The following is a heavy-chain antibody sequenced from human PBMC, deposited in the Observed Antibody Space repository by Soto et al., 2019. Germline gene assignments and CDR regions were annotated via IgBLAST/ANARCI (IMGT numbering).Heavy chain of an antibody. J-gene: IGHJ6*02. CDR1: GGSISRAGYF. Sequence: SETLSLTCTVSGGSISRAGYFWSWIRQHPEKCLEWIGYSYYSGSTYYNPSLQSRVTIXXXTXXXXXSLXLXXVTXADTAVYYCARDHGLTGITGGMDVWGQGTTVT. D-gene: IGHD1-7*01. CDR3: ARDHGLTGITGGMDV. CDR2: SYYSGST. V-gene: IGHV4-31*03.